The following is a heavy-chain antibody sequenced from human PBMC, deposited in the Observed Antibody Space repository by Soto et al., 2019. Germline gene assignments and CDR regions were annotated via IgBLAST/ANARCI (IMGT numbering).Heavy chain of an antibody. CDR1: GGSFSGYY. D-gene: IGHD4-17*01. CDR2: INHSGST. V-gene: IGHV4-34*01. Sequence: QVQLQQWGAGLLKPSETLSLTCAVYGGSFSGYYWSWIRQPPGKGLEWIGEINHSGSTNYNPSLKSRVTISVDTSKNQFSLKLSSVTPADTAVYYCARGATVTTQALDYWGQGTLVTVSS. J-gene: IGHJ4*02. CDR3: ARGATVTTQALDY.